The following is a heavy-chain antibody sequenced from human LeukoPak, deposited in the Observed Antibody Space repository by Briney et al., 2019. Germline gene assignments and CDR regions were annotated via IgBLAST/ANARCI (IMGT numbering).Heavy chain of an antibody. D-gene: IGHD3-3*01. J-gene: IGHJ4*02. Sequence: SETLSLTCTVSGGSISSSSYYWGWIRQPPGKGLEWIGSIYYSGSTYYNPSLKSRVTISVDTSKNQFSLKLSSVTAADTAVYYCASLYFWSGYCAFDYWGQGTLVTVSS. CDR1: GGSISSSSYY. CDR2: IYYSGST. V-gene: IGHV4-39*01. CDR3: ASLYFWSGYCAFDY.